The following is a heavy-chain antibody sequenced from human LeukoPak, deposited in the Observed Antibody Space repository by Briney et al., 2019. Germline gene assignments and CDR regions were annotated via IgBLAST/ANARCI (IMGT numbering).Heavy chain of an antibody. CDR3: AKDLRYRYVTGVDY. CDR1: GFTFSSSA. CDR2: ISGSGGST. J-gene: IGHJ4*02. D-gene: IGHD5-12*01. Sequence: GGSLRLSCAASGFTFSSSAMSWVRQAPGKWLEWVSAISGSGGSTYYADSVKGRFTISRDNSKNTLYLQMNSLRAEDTAIYYCAKDLRYRYVTGVDYWGQGTLVTVSS. V-gene: IGHV3-23*01.